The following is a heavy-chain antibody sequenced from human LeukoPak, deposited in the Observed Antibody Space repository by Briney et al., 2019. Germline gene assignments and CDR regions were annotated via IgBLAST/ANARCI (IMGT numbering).Heavy chain of an antibody. Sequence: SETLSLTCAVYGGSFSGYYWYWIRQPPGKGLEWIGEINHSGSTNYNPSLKSRVTISVDTSKNQFSLRLRSVTAADTAVCYCARGTHWFDPWGQGTLVTVSS. V-gene: IGHV4-34*01. CDR2: INHSGST. J-gene: IGHJ5*02. CDR1: GGSFSGYY. D-gene: IGHD2-15*01. CDR3: ARGTHWFDP.